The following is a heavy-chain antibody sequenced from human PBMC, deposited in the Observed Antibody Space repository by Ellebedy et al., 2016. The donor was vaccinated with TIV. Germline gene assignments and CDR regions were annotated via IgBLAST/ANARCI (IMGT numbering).Heavy chain of an antibody. J-gene: IGHJ4*02. Sequence: AASVKVSCKASVYTFSNYFMHWVRQAPGQGLEWMGIINPSGGSTNYAQKLQGRVTMTRDTSTSTVYMELSSLRSEDTAVYYCARARSSGWLHTPDYWGQGTLVTVSS. V-gene: IGHV1-46*04. CDR1: VYTFSNYF. CDR2: INPSGGST. CDR3: ARARSSGWLHTPDY. D-gene: IGHD6-19*01.